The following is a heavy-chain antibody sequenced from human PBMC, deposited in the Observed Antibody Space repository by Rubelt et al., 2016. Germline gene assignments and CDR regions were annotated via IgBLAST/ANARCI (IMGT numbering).Heavy chain of an antibody. Sequence: QVQLQQWGAGLLKPSETLSLTCAVYGGSFSGYYWSWIRQPPGKGLEWIGEINHSGSTNYNPSLKSRVNISVDTSKNQFSRRLSSVTAADTAVYYCARMAGNYYGMDVWGQGTTVTVSS. D-gene: IGHD5-24*01. CDR2: INHSGST. J-gene: IGHJ6*02. CDR1: GGSFSGYY. CDR3: ARMAGNYYGMDV. V-gene: IGHV4-34*01.